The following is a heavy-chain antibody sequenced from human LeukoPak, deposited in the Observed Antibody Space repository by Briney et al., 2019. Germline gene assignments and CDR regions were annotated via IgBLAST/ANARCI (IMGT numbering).Heavy chain of an antibody. CDR3: ASRDIVVVVAAGGGAFDI. CDR1: GYSFTSYW. D-gene: IGHD2-15*01. CDR2: IDTSDSYT. V-gene: IGHV5-10-1*01. J-gene: IGHJ3*02. Sequence: GDSLKISCKGSGYSFTSYWISWVRQMPGKGLEWMGRIDTSDSYTNYSPSFQGHATISADKSISTAYLQWSSLKASDTAMYYCASRDIVVVVAAGGGAFDIWGQGTMVTVSS.